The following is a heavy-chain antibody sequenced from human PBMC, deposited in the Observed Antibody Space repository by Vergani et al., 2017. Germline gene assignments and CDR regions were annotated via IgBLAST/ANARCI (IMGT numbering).Heavy chain of an antibody. D-gene: IGHD2-21*02. V-gene: IGHV3-33*06. Sequence: QVQLVESGGGVVQPGRSLRLSCAASGFTFSSYGMHWVRQAPGKGLEWVAVIWYDGSNKYYADSVKGRFTISRDNSKNTLYLQMNSLRAEDTAVYYCAKDRAYCGGDCSKYYYYYYGMDVWGQGTTVTVSS. CDR2: IWYDGSNK. J-gene: IGHJ6*02. CDR3: AKDRAYCGGDCSKYYYYYYGMDV. CDR1: GFTFSSYG.